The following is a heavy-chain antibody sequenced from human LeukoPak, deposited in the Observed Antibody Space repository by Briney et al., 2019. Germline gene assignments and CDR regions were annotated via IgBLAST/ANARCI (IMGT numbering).Heavy chain of an antibody. J-gene: IGHJ4*02. D-gene: IGHD1-7*01. CDR1: GFTFSSYE. CDR2: ISSSRSSI. V-gene: IGHV3-48*01. Sequence: GGSLRLSCAASGFTFSSYEMNWVRQAPGKGLEWVSYISSSRSSIYYADSVKGRFTISRDNSKNTLYLQMNSLGPEDTAMYYCAKVRVVFNWNYAYYFDYWGQGTLVTVSS. CDR3: AKVRVVFNWNYAYYFDY.